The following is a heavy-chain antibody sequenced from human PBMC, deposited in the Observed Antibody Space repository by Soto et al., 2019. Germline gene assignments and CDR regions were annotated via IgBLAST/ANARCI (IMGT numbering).Heavy chain of an antibody. V-gene: IGHV3-23*01. CDR1: GFTFSSYA. Sequence: EVQLLESGGGLVQPGGSLRLSCAASGFTFSSYAMSWVRQAPGKGLEWVSAISGSGGSTYYADSVKGRFTISRDNSKNTLYLQMNSLRAEDTAVYYCAAGGYGSGSYFVWFDPWGQGTLVTVSS. CDR2: ISGSGGST. CDR3: AAGGYGSGSYFVWFDP. J-gene: IGHJ5*02. D-gene: IGHD3-10*01.